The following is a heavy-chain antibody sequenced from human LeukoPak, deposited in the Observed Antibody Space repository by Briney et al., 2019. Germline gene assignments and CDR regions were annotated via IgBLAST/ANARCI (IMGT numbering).Heavy chain of an antibody. CDR1: GFTVSSYG. J-gene: IGHJ3*02. V-gene: IGHV3-33*08. Sequence: GGSLRLSCAASGFTVSSYGMHWVRQAPGKGLEWVAVIWYDGSNKYYADSVKGRFTISRDNSKNTLYLQMNSLRAEDTAVYYCARDPLSGTTGEGAFDIWGQGTMVTVSS. CDR3: ARDPLSGTTGEGAFDI. D-gene: IGHD1-26*01. CDR2: IWYDGSNK.